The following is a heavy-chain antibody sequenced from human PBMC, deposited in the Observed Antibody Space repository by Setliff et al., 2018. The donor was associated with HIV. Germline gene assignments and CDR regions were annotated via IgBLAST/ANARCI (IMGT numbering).Heavy chain of an antibody. D-gene: IGHD3-10*01. CDR3: ARDAGYGSGTPLAY. V-gene: IGHV3-33*08. Sequence: SLRLSCAASGFSFSSYGMHWVRQAPGKGLDWVATIWYDGRNKHYEDSVKGRFTISRDNGRNSLYLQMNNLRVEDTAVYYCARDAGYGSGTPLAYWGRGTLVTVSS. CDR2: IWYDGRNK. CDR1: GFSFSSYG. J-gene: IGHJ4*02.